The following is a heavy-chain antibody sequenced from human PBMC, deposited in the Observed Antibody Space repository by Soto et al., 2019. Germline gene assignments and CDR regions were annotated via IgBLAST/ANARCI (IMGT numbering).Heavy chain of an antibody. CDR1: GFTFSSYS. J-gene: IGHJ5*02. Sequence: GGSLRLSCAASGFTFSSYSMNWVRQAPGKGLGWVSSISSSSSYIYYADSVKGRFTISRDNAKNSLYLQMNSLRAEDTAVYYCVSATRRNDSPNWFDPWGQGTLVTVSS. D-gene: IGHD1-1*01. CDR2: ISSSSSYI. V-gene: IGHV3-21*01. CDR3: VSATRRNDSPNWFDP.